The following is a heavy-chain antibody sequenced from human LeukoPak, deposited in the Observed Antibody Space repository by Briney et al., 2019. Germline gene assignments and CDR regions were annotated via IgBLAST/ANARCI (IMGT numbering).Heavy chain of an antibody. Sequence: PSETLSLTCTVSGGSISSSSYYWGWIRQPPGKGLEWIGSIYYSGSTYYNPSLKSRVTISVDTSKNQFSLKLSSVTAADTAVYYCARAIAVAGTGGRLFDYWGQGTLVTVSS. CDR3: ARAIAVAGTGGRLFDY. CDR1: GGSISSSSYY. J-gene: IGHJ4*02. V-gene: IGHV4-39*01. CDR2: IYYSGST. D-gene: IGHD6-19*01.